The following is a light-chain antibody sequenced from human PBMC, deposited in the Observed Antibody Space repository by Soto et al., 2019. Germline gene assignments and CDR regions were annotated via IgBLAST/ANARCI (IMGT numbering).Light chain of an antibody. J-gene: IGKJ2*03. CDR1: QSLSYW. Sequence: DIQMTQSPSTLSASVGDTVTITCRASQSLSYWLAWYQQKPGQAPKLLIHKASTLESGVPSRFSGSGSGTEFTLTISSLQPDDFATFYCQQYDRFPYSFGQGTKLAIK. CDR3: QQYDRFPYS. CDR2: KAS. V-gene: IGKV1-5*03.